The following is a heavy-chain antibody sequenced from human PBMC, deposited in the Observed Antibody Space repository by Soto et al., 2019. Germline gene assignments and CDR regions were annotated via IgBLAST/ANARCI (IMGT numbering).Heavy chain of an antibody. CDR2: IKQDGSEK. D-gene: IGHD2-2*01. CDR1: GFTFSSYW. J-gene: IGHJ6*02. V-gene: IGHV3-7*03. Sequence: GSLRLSCAASGFTFSSYWMSWVRQAPGKGLEWVANIKQDGSEKYYVDSVKGRFTISRDNAKNSLYLQMNSLRAEDTAVYYCARDTEVVPAAMYDEVGYYYGMDVWGQGTTVTVSS. CDR3: ARDTEVVPAAMYDEVGYYYGMDV.